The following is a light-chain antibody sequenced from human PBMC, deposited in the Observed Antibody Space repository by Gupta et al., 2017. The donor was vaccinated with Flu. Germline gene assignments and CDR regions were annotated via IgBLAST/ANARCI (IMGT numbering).Light chain of an antibody. CDR2: KNN. V-gene: IGLV1-47*01. CDR1: SSNIGRSY. CDR3: ATWDASLSGRV. Sequence: QSVLTPPPSASGTPGQRVTISCSGSSSNIGRSYVYWYQQLPGTAPRLLIYKNNQRPSGVPDRFSGSKSGSSASLAISGLRSDDEAAYYCATWDASLSGRVFGGGTKLTVL. J-gene: IGLJ3*02.